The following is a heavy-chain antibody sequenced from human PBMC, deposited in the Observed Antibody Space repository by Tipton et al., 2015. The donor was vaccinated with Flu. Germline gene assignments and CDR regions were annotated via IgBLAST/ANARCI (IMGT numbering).Heavy chain of an antibody. CDR1: GFTFSGSA. V-gene: IGHV3-73*01. CDR3: TRRRSLPLWFGELLYENAFDI. CDR2: IRSKANSYAT. J-gene: IGHJ3*02. D-gene: IGHD3-10*01. Sequence: SLRLSCAASGFTFSGSAMHWVRQASGKGLEWVGRIRSKANSYATAYAASVKGRFTISRDDSKNTAYLQMNSLKTEDTAVYYCTRRRSLPLWFGELLYENAFDIWGQGTMVTVSS.